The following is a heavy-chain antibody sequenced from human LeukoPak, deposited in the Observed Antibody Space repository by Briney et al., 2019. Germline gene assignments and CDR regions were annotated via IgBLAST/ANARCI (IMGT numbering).Heavy chain of an antibody. CDR1: GFTFSAYA. CDR2: VGSDNKP. CDR3: ARGVSYDISGYHLDY. D-gene: IGHD3-22*01. V-gene: IGHV3-23*05. J-gene: IGHJ4*02. Sequence: GGSLRLSSEASGFTFSAYAMTWARQAPGKGLEWVSSVGSDNKPHYSESVKGRFAISRDNSKSMLFLQLNSLRAEDTALYYCARGVSYDISGYHLDYWGQGTLVTVSS.